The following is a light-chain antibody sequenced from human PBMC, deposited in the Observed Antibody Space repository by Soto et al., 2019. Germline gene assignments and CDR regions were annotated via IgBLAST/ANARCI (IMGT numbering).Light chain of an antibody. V-gene: IGLV2-8*01. J-gene: IGLJ2*01. CDR2: EVS. CDR1: SSDVGGYNY. CDR3: SSYGGNNNLV. Sequence: QSVLTLPPSASGSPGQSVTISCTGTSSDVGGYNYVSWYQQHPGKAPKVMIYEVSKRPSGVPDRFSGSKSGNTASLTVSGLQAEDEADYYCSSYGGNNNLVFGGGTKVTVL.